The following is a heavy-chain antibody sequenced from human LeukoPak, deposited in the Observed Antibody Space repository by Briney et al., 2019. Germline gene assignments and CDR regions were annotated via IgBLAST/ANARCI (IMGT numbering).Heavy chain of an antibody. J-gene: IGHJ4*02. V-gene: IGHV1-18*01. CDR1: GYTFTSYG. CDR3: ARAYNYGSGSYPGFAY. Sequence: ASVEVSCKASGYTFTSYGISWVRQAPGQGLEWMGWISAYNGNTNYAQKLQGRVTMTTDTSTSTAYMELRSLRSDDTAVYYCARAYNYGSGSYPGFAYWGQGTLVTVSS. CDR2: ISAYNGNT. D-gene: IGHD3-10*01.